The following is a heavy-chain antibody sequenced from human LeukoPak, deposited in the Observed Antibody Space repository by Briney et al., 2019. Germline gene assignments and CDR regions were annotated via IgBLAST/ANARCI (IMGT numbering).Heavy chain of an antibody. CDR3: AREDGSGSYGMSRNYYYYGIDV. J-gene: IGHJ6*04. CDR1: GFTFSDYY. V-gene: IGHV3-11*06. CDR2: ISSSSSYT. Sequence: PGGSLRLSCAASGFTFSDYYMSWIRQAPGKGLEWVSYISSSSSYTNYADSEKGRFTISRDNAKNSLYLQMNSLSAEDTAVYYCAREDGSGSYGMSRNYYYYGIDVWGKGTTVTVSS. D-gene: IGHD3-10*01.